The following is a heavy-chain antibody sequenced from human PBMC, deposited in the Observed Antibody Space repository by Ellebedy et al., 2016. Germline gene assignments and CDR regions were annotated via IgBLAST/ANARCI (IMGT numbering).Heavy chain of an antibody. D-gene: IGHD2-21*01. CDR1: GFSFSRYK. J-gene: IGHJ4*02. CDR2: IKPGGSEK. Sequence: GESLKISCAASGFSFSRYKMTWVRQAPGKGLEWVANIKPGGSEKYYLDSVEGRFTISRDDAKSAVYLQMTGLRADDTGFYYCARGGIDFGYWGQGALVTVSS. V-gene: IGHV3-7*01. CDR3: ARGGIDFGY.